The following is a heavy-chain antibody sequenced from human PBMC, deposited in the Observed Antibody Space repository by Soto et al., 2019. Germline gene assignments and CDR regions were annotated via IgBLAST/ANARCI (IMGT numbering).Heavy chain of an antibody. CDR1: GYTFSDYY. V-gene: IGHV3-11*01. D-gene: IGHD3-3*01. CDR3: ASHYDMWSGYLSPVDY. Sequence: QVQLVESVGDLVQPGGSLRLSCAASGYTFSDYYMSWIRQAPGKGLEWISYIDTSGTKIYYADSVKGRFTITRDNAKNSLYLEMNSLRDEDTAVYYCASHYDMWSGYLSPVDYWGQGTLVTVSS. CDR2: IDTSGTKI. J-gene: IGHJ4*02.